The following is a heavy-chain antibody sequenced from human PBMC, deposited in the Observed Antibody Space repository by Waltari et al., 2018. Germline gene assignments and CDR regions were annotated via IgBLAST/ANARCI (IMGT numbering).Heavy chain of an antibody. CDR2: IYPGDSDT. Sequence: EVQLVQSGAEVKKPGESLNISCKDSGYSFTTHWIGGVRQMPGKGLEWVGIIYPGDSDTRYSPAVQGQVTISADMSISTAYLQWGSLKASDTAIYYCARRRNYPGAAMDVWGQGTTVTVSS. V-gene: IGHV5-51*01. CDR3: ARRRNYPGAAMDV. D-gene: IGHD4-4*01. CDR1: GYSFTTHW. J-gene: IGHJ6*02.